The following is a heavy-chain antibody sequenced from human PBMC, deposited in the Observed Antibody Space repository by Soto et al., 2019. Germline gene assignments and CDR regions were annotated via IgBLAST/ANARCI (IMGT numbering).Heavy chain of an antibody. D-gene: IGHD1-7*01. Sequence: SETLSLTCTVSGGSISSYYWSWIRQPPGKGLEWIGYIYYSGSTNYNPSLKSRVTISVDTSKNQFSLKLSSVTAADTAVYYCALDFFPRQRVGKSKNYALDIWGQGTMVTVSS. CDR3: ALDFFPRQRVGKSKNYALDI. CDR2: IYYSGST. J-gene: IGHJ3*02. V-gene: IGHV4-59*01. CDR1: GGSISSYY.